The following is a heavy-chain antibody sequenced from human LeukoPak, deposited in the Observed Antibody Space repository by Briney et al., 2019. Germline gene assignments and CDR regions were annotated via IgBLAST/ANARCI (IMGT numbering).Heavy chain of an antibody. V-gene: IGHV3-64*01. J-gene: IGHJ4*02. CDR2: ISSNGGST. Sequence: PGGSLRLSCAASGFTFSSYAMHWVRQAPGKGLEYVSAISSNGGSTYYANSVKGRFTISRDSSKNTLYLQMGSLRAEDMAVYYCARDSTVTGADYWGQGTLVTVSS. CDR3: ARDSTVTGADY. CDR1: GFTFSSYA. D-gene: IGHD4-17*01.